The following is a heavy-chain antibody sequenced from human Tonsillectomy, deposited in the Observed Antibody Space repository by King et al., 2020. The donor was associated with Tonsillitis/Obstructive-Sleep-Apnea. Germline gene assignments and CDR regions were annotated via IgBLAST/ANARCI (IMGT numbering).Heavy chain of an antibody. V-gene: IGHV4-34*01. CDR2: ISHSGST. J-gene: IGHJ6*03. CDR3: ARAIIVVTTDYYTDV. CDR1: GGSFSGYY. Sequence: VQLQQWGAGLLKPSETLSLTCAVYGGSFSGYYWTWIRQPPGKGLEWIGEISHSGSTNYNPSLKSRVTISLDTSKNQFSLKLSSVTAADTAVYYCARAIIVVTTDYYTDVSGKGTTVTVSS. D-gene: IGHD2-15*01.